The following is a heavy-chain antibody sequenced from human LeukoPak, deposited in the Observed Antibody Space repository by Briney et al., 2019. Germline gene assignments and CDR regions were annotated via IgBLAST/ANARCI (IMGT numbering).Heavy chain of an antibody. CDR1: GGTFISYA. D-gene: IGHD2-2*01. CDR2: IIPIFGTA. CDR3: ASDVPAANYYYYGMDV. V-gene: IGHV1-69*13. J-gene: IGHJ6*02. Sequence: GASVKVSCKASGGTFISYAISWVRQAPGQGLEWMGGIIPIFGTANYAQKFQGRVTITADESTSTAYMELSSLRSEDTAVYYCASDVPAANYYYYGMDVWGQGTTVTVSS.